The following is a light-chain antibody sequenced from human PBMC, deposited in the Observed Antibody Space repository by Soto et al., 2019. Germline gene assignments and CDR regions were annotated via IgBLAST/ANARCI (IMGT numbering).Light chain of an antibody. CDR1: QTISAY. J-gene: IGKJ1*01. CDR3: QQTYNSPVT. CDR2: VAS. V-gene: IGKV1-39*01. Sequence: DLQMTQSPSSLSASVGARLIITCRASQTISAYLNWYQHRPGKAPKXXMDVASRLQSGVPSRFSGSGSGTLFTLTISNLQTDDFATYYCQQTYNSPVTFGQGTKVDIK.